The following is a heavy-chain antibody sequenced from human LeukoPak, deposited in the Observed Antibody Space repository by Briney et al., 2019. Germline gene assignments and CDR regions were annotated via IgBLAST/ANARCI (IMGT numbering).Heavy chain of an antibody. J-gene: IGHJ6*03. V-gene: IGHV3-53*01. CDR3: ARSLRVRGVPDYMDV. Sequence: GGSLRLSCAASGFTVSSNYMTWVRQAPGKGLEWVSVIHKNAITYHADTVKGRFTISRDNAKNMLYLQMNSLRVEDTAVYYCARSLRVRGVPDYMDVWGKGTTVIISS. D-gene: IGHD3-10*01. CDR2: IHKNAIT. CDR1: GFTVSSNY.